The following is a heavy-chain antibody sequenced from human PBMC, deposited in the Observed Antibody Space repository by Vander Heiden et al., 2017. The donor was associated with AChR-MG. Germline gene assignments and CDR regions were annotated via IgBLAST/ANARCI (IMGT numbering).Heavy chain of an antibody. CDR1: GFPFDDYA. Sequence: EVQLVESGGGLVQPGRSLRLSCAASGFPFDDYAMHWVRQAPGKGLEWVSGISWNSGSIGYADSVKGRFTISRDNAKNSLYLQMNSLRAEDTALYYCAKDGAPYSSSSGNWARSYYGMDVWGQGTTGTVSS. CDR3: AKDGAPYSSSSGNWARSYYGMDV. V-gene: IGHV3-9*01. D-gene: IGHD6-6*01. J-gene: IGHJ6*02. CDR2: ISWNSGSI.